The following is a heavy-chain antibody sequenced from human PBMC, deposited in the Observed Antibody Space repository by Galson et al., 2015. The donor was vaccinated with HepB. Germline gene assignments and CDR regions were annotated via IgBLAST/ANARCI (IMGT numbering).Heavy chain of an antibody. CDR3: AREKRLTYSSGQDFDY. CDR1: GDSVSSNSAA. CDR2: TYYRSKWYN. V-gene: IGHV6-1*01. J-gene: IGHJ4*02. Sequence: CAISGDSVSSNSAAWNWIRQSPSRGLEWLGRTYYRSKWYNDYAVSVKSRITINPDTSKNQFSLQLNSVTPEDTAVYYCAREKRLTYSSGQDFDYWGQGTLVTVSS. D-gene: IGHD6-19*01.